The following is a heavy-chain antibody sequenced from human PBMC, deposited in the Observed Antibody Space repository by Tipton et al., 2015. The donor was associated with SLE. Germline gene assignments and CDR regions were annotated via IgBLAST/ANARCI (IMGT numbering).Heavy chain of an antibody. CDR2: INFNSGSI. V-gene: IGHV3-23*05. Sequence: SLRLSCAASGFTFSTYAMTWVRQSPEKGLEWISAINFNSGSIYYADSVRGRFTISRDNSKNTLYLQMNRLRVEDTALYYCAKNLREGSPVYDYWGQGTQVTVSS. D-gene: IGHD3-10*01. J-gene: IGHJ4*02. CDR3: AKNLREGSPVYDY. CDR1: GFTFSTYA.